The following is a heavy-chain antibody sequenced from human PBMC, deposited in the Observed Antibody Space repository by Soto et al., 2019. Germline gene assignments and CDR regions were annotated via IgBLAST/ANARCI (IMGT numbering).Heavy chain of an antibody. CDR3: ARRYGSCFDY. CDR1: GYTFTSYS. CDR2: INAGNGNT. D-gene: IGHD5-18*01. V-gene: IGHV1-3*01. J-gene: IGHJ4*02. Sequence: ASVNVSCKASGYTFTSYSMHWVRQAPGQSLEWMGWINAGNGNTKYSQKFQGRVTIIRDTSASTAYMELSSLRSEDTAVYYCARRYGSCFDYWGQGTLVTVSS.